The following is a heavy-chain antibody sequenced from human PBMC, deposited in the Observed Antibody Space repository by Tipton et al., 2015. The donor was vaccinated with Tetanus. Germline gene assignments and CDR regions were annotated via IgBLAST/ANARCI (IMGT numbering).Heavy chain of an antibody. V-gene: IGHV3-53*01. Sequence: SLRLSCAASGFSVSNNYMSWVRQAPGKGLEWVSVIYIGGSTSYTDSVKGGLTISRDNAKNTLYLQMNSLRAEDTAVYYCARDSPDILLVAAVWGQGTLVTVSS. J-gene: IGHJ4*02. D-gene: IGHD2-2*01. CDR2: IYIGGST. CDR3: ARDSPDILLVAAV. CDR1: GFSVSNNY.